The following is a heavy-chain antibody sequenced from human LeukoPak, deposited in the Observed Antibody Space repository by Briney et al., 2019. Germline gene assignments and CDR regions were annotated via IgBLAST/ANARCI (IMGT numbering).Heavy chain of an antibody. D-gene: IGHD6-25*01. J-gene: IGHJ4*02. CDR2: IYHSGST. Sequence: SGTLSLTCAVSGGSISSTNWWSWVRQSPGKGLEWIGEIYHSGSTNYNPSLKSRVTISVDTSKNQVSLKVNSVTAADTAVYYCARRGSSGRGFDYWGQGTLVIVSS. V-gene: IGHV4-4*02. CDR1: GGSISSTNW. CDR3: ARRGSSGRGFDY.